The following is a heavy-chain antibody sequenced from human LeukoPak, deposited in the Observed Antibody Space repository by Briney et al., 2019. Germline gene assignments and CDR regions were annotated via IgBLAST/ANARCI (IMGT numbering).Heavy chain of an antibody. J-gene: IGHJ5*02. CDR2: IYYSGST. CDR3: ARGGWSHDS. V-gene: IGHV4-59*01. Sequence: SETLSLTCTVSGGXMSNNYWSWIRQPPGRGLEWIGYIYYSGSTNYNPSLKSRVTMSVDTSKNQFSLKLNSVTAADTAVYYCARGGWSHDSWGQGTLVTVSS. CDR1: GGXMSNNY. D-gene: IGHD6-19*01.